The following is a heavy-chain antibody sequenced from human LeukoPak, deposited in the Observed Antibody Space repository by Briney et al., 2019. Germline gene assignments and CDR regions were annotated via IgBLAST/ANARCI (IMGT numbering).Heavy chain of an antibody. CDR3: ASTDSVGAITR. Sequence: SETLSLTCSVSGDSISYFYWSWIRQAAGKGLEWIGRMSSSGNNDYNASLKSRVTMSVDTSKNQLSLKVISVTAADTAVYYCASTDSVGAITRWGQGTLVTVSS. V-gene: IGHV4-4*07. J-gene: IGHJ4*02. CDR2: MSSSGNN. CDR1: GDSISYFY. D-gene: IGHD1-26*01.